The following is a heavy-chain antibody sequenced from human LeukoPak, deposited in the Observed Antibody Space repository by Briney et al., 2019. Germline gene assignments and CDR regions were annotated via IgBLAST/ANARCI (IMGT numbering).Heavy chain of an antibody. CDR2: IGSDNKP. Sequence: RTGGSLRLSCEASGFTFSAYAMTWVRQAPGQGLEWVSSIGSDNKPHYSETVKGRFAISRDNAKNSLYLQMNSLRAEDTAVYYCAKETAAGTHWFDPWGQGTLVTVSS. CDR3: AKETAAGTHWFDP. J-gene: IGHJ5*02. D-gene: IGHD6-13*01. CDR1: GFTFSAYA. V-gene: IGHV3-69-1*01.